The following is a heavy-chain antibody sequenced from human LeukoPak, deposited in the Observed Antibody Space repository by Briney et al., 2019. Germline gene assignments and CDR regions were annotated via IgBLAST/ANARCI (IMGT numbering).Heavy chain of an antibody. CDR2: ISYDGRDK. D-gene: IGHD1-26*01. V-gene: IGHV3-30*04. Sequence: GGSLRLSCTASGFTFSSYAMRWVRQAPGKGLEWVAIISYDGRDKYYADSVKGRFTISRDNSKNTLYLQMNSLRTEDTAVNYCARSREVGATSFDFGMDVWGQGTTVTVSS. J-gene: IGHJ6*02. CDR3: ARSREVGATSFDFGMDV. CDR1: GFTFSSYA.